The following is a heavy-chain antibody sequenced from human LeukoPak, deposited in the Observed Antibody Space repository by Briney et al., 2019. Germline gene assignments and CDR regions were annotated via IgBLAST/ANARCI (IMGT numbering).Heavy chain of an antibody. CDR1: GYTFTSYG. CDR2: ISAYNGNT. J-gene: IGHJ4*02. Sequence: ASVKVSCKASGYTFTSYGISWVRQAPGQGLEWMGWISAYNGNTNYAQKLQGRVTMTTDTSTSTAYMELRSLRSDDTAVYYCARDRSPYYYYDSSGYLDYWGQGTLVTVSS. V-gene: IGHV1-18*01. CDR3: ARDRSPYYYYDSSGYLDY. D-gene: IGHD3-22*01.